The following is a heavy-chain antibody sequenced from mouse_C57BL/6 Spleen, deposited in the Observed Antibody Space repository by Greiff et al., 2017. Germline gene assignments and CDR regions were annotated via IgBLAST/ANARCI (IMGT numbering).Heavy chain of an antibody. CDR1: GYTFTDYE. Sequence: QVQLKQSGAELVRPGASVTLSCKASGYTFTDYEMHWVKQTPVHGLEWIGAIDPETGGTAYNQKFKGKAILTADKSSSTAYMELRSLTSEDSAVYYCTRKEYYSNSWFAYWGQGTLVTVSA. CDR2: IDPETGGT. V-gene: IGHV1-15*01. CDR3: TRKEYYSNSWFAY. D-gene: IGHD2-5*01. J-gene: IGHJ3*01.